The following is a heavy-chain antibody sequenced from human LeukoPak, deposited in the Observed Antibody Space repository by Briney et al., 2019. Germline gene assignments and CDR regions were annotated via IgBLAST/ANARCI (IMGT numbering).Heavy chain of an antibody. CDR3: ARLGRIVGVTSWFDP. CDR1: GGSLSSSTYY. J-gene: IGHJ5*02. Sequence: PSETLSLTCTVPGGSLSSSTYYWGWIRQPPGKGLEWIGSISYSGSTYYNPSQKSRLTISLDTSRNQFSLKLSSLTAADTAVYYCARLGRIVGVTSWFDPWGQGTLVTVSS. V-gene: IGHV4-39*01. D-gene: IGHD1-26*01. CDR2: ISYSGST.